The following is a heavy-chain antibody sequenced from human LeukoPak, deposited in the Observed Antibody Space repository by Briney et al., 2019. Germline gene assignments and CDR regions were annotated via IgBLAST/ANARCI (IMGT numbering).Heavy chain of an antibody. CDR1: GGSISSNNYY. CDR3: ARDGTDFWSGYYDY. CDR2: IYYGGYT. D-gene: IGHD3-3*01. Sequence: SETLSLTCTVSGGSISSNNYYWGWIRQPPGRGLEWIGSIYYGGYTYYNPSLKSRVTISVDTSKNQFSLKLSSVTAADTAVYYCARDGTDFWSGYYDYWGQGTLVTVSS. V-gene: IGHV4-39*07. J-gene: IGHJ4*02.